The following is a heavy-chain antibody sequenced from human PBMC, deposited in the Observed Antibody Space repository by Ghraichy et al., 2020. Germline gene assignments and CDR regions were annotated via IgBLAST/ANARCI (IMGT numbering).Heavy chain of an antibody. CDR1: GGSFSGYY. V-gene: IGHV4-34*01. CDR2: INHSGST. D-gene: IGHD2-15*01. Sequence: SETLSLTCAVYGGSFSGYYWSWIRQPPGKGLEWIGEINHSGSTNYNPSLKSRVTISVDTSKNQFSLKLSSVTAADTAVYYCAGVPRAAEDIVVVVAATPHFDYWGQGTLVTVSS. CDR3: AGVPRAAEDIVVVVAATPHFDY. J-gene: IGHJ4*02.